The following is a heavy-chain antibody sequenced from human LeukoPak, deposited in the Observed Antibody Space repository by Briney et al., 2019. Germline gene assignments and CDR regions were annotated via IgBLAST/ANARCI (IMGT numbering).Heavy chain of an antibody. Sequence: GESLKISCKGSGYSFTSYWISWVRQMPGKGLEWMGRIDPSDSYTNYSPSFQGHVTISADKSISTAYLQWSSLKASDTAMYYCASRSSYYDSSGPYGYYFDYWGQGTLVTVSS. CDR1: GYSFTSYW. CDR3: ASRSSYYDSSGPYGYYFDY. J-gene: IGHJ4*02. V-gene: IGHV5-10-1*01. D-gene: IGHD3-22*01. CDR2: IDPSDSYT.